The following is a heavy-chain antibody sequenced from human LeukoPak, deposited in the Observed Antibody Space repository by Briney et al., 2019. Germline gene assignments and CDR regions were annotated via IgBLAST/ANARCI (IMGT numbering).Heavy chain of an antibody. V-gene: IGHV3-53*01. CDR3: ARGSYPTIFGVVPDY. CDR2: IYSGGNT. Sequence: GGSLRLSCAASGFTVSSHYMSWVRQAPGKGLEWVSVIYSGGNTYYSDSVKGRFTISRDNSKNTLYLQMNSLKVEDTAVYYCARGSYPTIFGVVPDYWGQGTLVTVSS. CDR1: GFTVSSHY. D-gene: IGHD3-3*01. J-gene: IGHJ4*02.